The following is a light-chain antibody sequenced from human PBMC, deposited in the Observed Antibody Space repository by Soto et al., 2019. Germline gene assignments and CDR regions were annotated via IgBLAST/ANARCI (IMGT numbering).Light chain of an antibody. CDR2: DAS. CDR1: QTVNTW. J-gene: IGKJ4*01. V-gene: IGKV1-5*01. CDR3: QQYNSYSPEGLT. Sequence: DIQLTQSPSTLSASVGERVTTTCRAIQTVNTWLAGYQQKPGKAPKLLIYDASVLETGVPSRFSGFSSGTEFTLTISSLQPDDFATYFCQQYNSYSPEGLTFGGGTKVEI.